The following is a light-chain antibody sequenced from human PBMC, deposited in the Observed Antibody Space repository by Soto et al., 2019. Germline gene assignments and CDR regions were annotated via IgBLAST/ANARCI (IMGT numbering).Light chain of an antibody. V-gene: IGLV2-8*01. CDR1: SSDVGGYDY. CDR2: GNS. CDR3: QSYDSSLSVV. Sequence: QSALTQPPSASGSPGQPVTISCTGTSSDVGGYDYVSWYQQYPGKAPKLLIYGNSNRPSGVPDRFSGSKSGTSASLAITGLQAEDEADYYCQSYDSSLSVVFGGGTKVTVL. J-gene: IGLJ2*01.